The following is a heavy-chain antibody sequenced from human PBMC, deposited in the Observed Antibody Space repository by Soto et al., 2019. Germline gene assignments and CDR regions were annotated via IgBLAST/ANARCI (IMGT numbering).Heavy chain of an antibody. D-gene: IGHD3-3*01. Sequence: QVQLVQSGAEVKKPGASVKVSCKASGYTFTSYDINWVRQATGQGLEWMGWMNPNSGNTGYAQKFQGRVTMTSNTSITTAYMELSSLRSDDTAVYYCARNGVTIFGVIIGEMDYWGQGTLVTVSS. V-gene: IGHV1-8*01. CDR1: GYTFTSYD. CDR3: ARNGVTIFGVIIGEMDY. J-gene: IGHJ4*02. CDR2: MNPNSGNT.